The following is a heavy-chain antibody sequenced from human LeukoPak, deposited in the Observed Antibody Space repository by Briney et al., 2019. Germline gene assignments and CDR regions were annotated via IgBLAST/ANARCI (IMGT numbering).Heavy chain of an antibody. D-gene: IGHD3-16*02. Sequence: TGGSLRLSCAASGFTFSSYAMSWVRQAPGKGLEWVSAIGGSGGSTYYADSVKGRFTISRDNSRNTLYLQMNSLRAEDTAVYYCAKALSSSFYYFDLGGRGTLVTVSS. V-gene: IGHV3-23*01. CDR3: AKALSSSFYYFDL. CDR1: GFTFSSYA. J-gene: IGHJ2*01. CDR2: IGGSGGST.